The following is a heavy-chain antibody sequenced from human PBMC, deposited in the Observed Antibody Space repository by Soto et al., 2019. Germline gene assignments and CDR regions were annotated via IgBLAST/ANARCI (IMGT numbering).Heavy chain of an antibody. Sequence: EVQLLESGGGLVQPGGSLRLSCAASGFTFSRYAMSWVRQAPGKGLEWVSAISGSGGTTYYADSVKGRFTISRDNSKNTLYLQMSSLIAEDTAVYYCAKDLSRTSGWCFDRFDYWGQGTLVTVSS. J-gene: IGHJ4*02. CDR3: AKDLSRTSGWCFDRFDY. V-gene: IGHV3-23*01. D-gene: IGHD6-19*01. CDR2: ISGSGGTT. CDR1: GFTFSRYA.